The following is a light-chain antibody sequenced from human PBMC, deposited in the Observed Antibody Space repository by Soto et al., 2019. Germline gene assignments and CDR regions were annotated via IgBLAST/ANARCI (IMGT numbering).Light chain of an antibody. V-gene: IGKV3-15*01. CDR1: QSISDT. J-gene: IGKJ5*01. Sequence: ERVRTQYKNTLSVSPGGRATLSCRASQSISDTLAWYQQKPGQAPRLLIYGASTRATGIPARFSGSGSGTEFTLTISSLQSEDFAVYCCQHYNYWPPMVTSCQGTRLEIK. CDR3: QHYNYWPPMVT. CDR2: GAS.